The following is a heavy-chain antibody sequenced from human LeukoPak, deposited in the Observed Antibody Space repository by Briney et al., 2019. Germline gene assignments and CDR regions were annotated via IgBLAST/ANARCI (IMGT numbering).Heavy chain of an antibody. V-gene: IGHV1-18*01. J-gene: IGHJ4*02. D-gene: IGHD6-19*01. Sequence: ASVKVSCKASGYTFTSYGISWVRQAPGQGLEWMGWISAYNGNTNYAQKLQGRVTMTTDTSTSTAYMELRSLRSDDTAVYYCARGHMSIAVAGTNDYWGQGTLVTVSS. CDR3: ARGHMSIAVAGTNDY. CDR2: ISAYNGNT. CDR1: GYTFTSYG.